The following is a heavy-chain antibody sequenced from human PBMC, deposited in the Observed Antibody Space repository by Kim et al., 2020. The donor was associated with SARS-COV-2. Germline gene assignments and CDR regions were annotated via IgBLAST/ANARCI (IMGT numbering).Heavy chain of an antibody. D-gene: IGHD3-9*01. CDR3: ARLYAFTGCYTAYYFD. CDR2: LSYSGRR. Sequence: SETLSLTCTVSGASIGSHGYFWAWIRQPPGRGLEWIGSLSYSGRRYYNPSLERRITTSLDTSKTQFSLRLTSVTAADTAVYHGARLYAFTGCYTAYYFD. V-gene: IGHV4-39*01. CDR1: GASIGSHGYF. J-gene: IGHJ4*01.